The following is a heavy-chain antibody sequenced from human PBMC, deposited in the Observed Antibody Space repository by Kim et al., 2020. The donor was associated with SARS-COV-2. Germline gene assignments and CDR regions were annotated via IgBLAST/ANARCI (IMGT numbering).Heavy chain of an antibody. CDR2: ISWNSGSI. CDR3: AKSMGQQLWYYYYMDV. CDR1: GFTFGDYA. J-gene: IGHJ6*03. D-gene: IGHD6-13*01. Sequence: GGSLRLSRAASGFTFGDYAMHWVRQAPGKGLEWVSGISWNSGSIGYADSVKGRFTISRDNAKNSLYLQMNSLRAEHTALYYCAKSMGQQLWYYYYMDVWGKGTTVTVSS. V-gene: IGHV3-9*01.